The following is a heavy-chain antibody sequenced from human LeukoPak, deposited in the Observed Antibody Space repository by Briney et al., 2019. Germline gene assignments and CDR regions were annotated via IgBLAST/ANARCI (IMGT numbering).Heavy chain of an antibody. CDR3: ARSVEGYCSGGSCYSYSYYMDV. D-gene: IGHD2-15*01. Sequence: PSETLSLTCAVSADSINNTYWWSWVRQTPTKGLEWIGEIYHSGTTNYNPSLKSRVTISVDTSKNQFSLKLSSVTAADTAVYYCARSVEGYCSGGSCYSYSYYMDVWGKGTTVTVSS. CDR1: ADSINNTYW. CDR2: IYHSGTT. J-gene: IGHJ6*03. V-gene: IGHV4-4*02.